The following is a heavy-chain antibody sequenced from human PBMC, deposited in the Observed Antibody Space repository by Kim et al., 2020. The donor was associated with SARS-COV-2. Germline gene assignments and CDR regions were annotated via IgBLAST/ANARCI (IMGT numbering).Heavy chain of an antibody. CDR2: IIPIFGTA. Sequence: SVKVSCKASGCTFSSYAISWVRQAPGQGLEWMGGIIPIFGTANYAQKFQGRVTITADESTSTAYMELRSLRSEDTAVYYCARVSFYDFWSGLAAQFYYGLDLWGQGTTVTVSS. D-gene: IGHD3-3*01. J-gene: IGHJ6*02. V-gene: IGHV1-69*13. CDR1: GCTFSSYA. CDR3: ARVSFYDFWSGLAAQFYYGLDL.